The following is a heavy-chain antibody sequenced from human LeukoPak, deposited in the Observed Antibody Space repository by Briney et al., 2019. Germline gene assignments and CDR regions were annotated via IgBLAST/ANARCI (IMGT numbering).Heavy chain of an antibody. CDR1: GGSISSYY. V-gene: IGHV4-59*01. CDR2: IYYSGST. D-gene: IGHD1-1*01. J-gene: IGHJ3*02. CDR3: ARPQNAGYWKPFDI. Sequence: SETLSLTCTVSGGSISSYYWSWLRQPPGKGLEWIGYIYYSGSTNYNPSLKSRVTISVDTSKNQFSLKLSSVTAADTAVYYCARPQNAGYWKPFDIWGQGTMVTVSS.